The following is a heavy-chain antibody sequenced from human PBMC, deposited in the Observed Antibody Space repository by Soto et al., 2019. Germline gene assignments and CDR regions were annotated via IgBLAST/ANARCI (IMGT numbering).Heavy chain of an antibody. D-gene: IGHD4-17*01. CDR1: GFTFSSYS. CDR2: ISSRSSYI. Sequence: EVQLVESGGGLVKPGGSLRLSCAASGFTFSSYSMNWVRQAPGKGLEWVSSISSRSSYIYYADSVKGRFTISRDNAKNSLYLQMNSLRAEDTAVYYCASGGPYGDPYYFDYWGQGTLVTVSS. J-gene: IGHJ4*02. CDR3: ASGGPYGDPYYFDY. V-gene: IGHV3-21*01.